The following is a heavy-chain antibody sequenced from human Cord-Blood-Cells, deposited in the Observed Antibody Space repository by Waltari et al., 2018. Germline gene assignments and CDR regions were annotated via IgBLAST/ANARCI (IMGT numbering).Heavy chain of an antibody. V-gene: IGHV4-39*01. CDR3: ARLTNQSKYRNTNWFDP. CDR2: IYYSGST. D-gene: IGHD3-16*02. Sequence: QLQLQESGPGLVKPSETLSLTCTVSGGSISSSSYYWGWIRRPPGKGLEWIGSIYYSGSTYYNPSLKSRVTISVDTSKNQFSLKLSSVTAADTAVYYCARLTNQSKYRNTNWFDPWGQGTLVTVSS. CDR1: GGSISSSSYY. J-gene: IGHJ5*02.